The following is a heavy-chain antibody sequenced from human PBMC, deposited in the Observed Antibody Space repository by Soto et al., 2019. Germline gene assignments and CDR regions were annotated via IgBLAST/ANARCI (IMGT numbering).Heavy chain of an antibody. CDR3: ASFTMVSFF. V-gene: IGHV4-39*01. J-gene: IGHJ4*01. CDR2: IYYSGST. CDR1: GGSIISSSYY. Sequence: SETRSLTCTVSGGSIISSSYYWGWIRQPPGKGLERIGRIYYSGSTYYNPSLKSRYTRSVDTSKNQFSLKLSSVTAADTAVYYCASFTMVSFFWGQGTLVTVSS. D-gene: IGHD3-10*01.